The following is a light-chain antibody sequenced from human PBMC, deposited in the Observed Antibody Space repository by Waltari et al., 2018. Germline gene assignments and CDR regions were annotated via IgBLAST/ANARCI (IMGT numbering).Light chain of an antibody. CDR3: QQLNSYPPWT. CDR2: AAS. Sequence: DIQLTQSPSFLSASVGDRVTITCRASQGISSYLAWYQQKAGKAPKLLIYAASTLQSGVPSRFSGSGSGTEFTLTISSLQPEDFATYYCQQLNSYPPWTFGQGTKVEIK. J-gene: IGKJ1*01. CDR1: QGISSY. V-gene: IGKV1-9*01.